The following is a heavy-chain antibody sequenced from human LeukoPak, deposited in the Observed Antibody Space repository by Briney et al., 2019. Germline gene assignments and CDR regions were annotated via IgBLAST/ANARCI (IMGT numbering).Heavy chain of an antibody. CDR2: ISAYNGNT. V-gene: IGHV1-18*01. Sequence: ASVTVSCKASGYTFTSYGISWVRQAPGQGLEWMGWISAYNGNTNYAQKLQGRVTMTTDTSTSTAYMELRSLRSDDTAVYYCARVGLTYYYDSSGYSYFDYWGQGTLVTVSS. J-gene: IGHJ4*02. CDR1: GYTFTSYG. D-gene: IGHD3-22*01. CDR3: ARVGLTYYYDSSGYSYFDY.